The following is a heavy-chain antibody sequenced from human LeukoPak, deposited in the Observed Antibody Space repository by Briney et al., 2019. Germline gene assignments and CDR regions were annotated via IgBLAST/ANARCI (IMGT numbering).Heavy chain of an antibody. CDR1: GFTFSNAW. CDR3: TTDTYYYDSSGYYSYYFDY. CDR2: IKSNTDGGTT. Sequence: AGSLRLSCAASGFTFSNAWKSWFRQAPGKRVEWVGRIKSNTDGGTTDYAPPVKVSFTISRDDSKNTLYLQMNSLKTEDTAVYYCTTDTYYYDSSGYYSYYFDYWGQGTLVTVSS. D-gene: IGHD3-22*01. V-gene: IGHV3-15*01. J-gene: IGHJ4*02.